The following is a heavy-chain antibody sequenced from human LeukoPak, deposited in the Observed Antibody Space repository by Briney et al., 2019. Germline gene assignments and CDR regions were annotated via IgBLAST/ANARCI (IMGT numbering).Heavy chain of an antibody. CDR3: ARRRGGKTAYYYYYYMDV. CDR2: INHSGST. Sequence: KASETLSLTCTVSGGSISSYYWSWIRQPPGKGLEWIGEINHSGSTNYNPSLKSRVTISVDTSKNQFSLKLSSVTAADTAVYYCARRRGGKTAYYYYYYMDVWGKGTTVTVSS. CDR1: GGSISSYY. D-gene: IGHD3-16*01. V-gene: IGHV4-34*01. J-gene: IGHJ6*03.